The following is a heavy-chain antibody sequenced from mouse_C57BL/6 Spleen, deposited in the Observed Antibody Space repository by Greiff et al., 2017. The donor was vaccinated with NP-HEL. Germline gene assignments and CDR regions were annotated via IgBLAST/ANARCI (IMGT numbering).Heavy chain of an antibody. D-gene: IGHD2-4*01. CDR2: ISSGGSYT. V-gene: IGHV5-6*02. J-gene: IGHJ4*01. CDR3: ARGRSTMIMTGYYYAMDY. Sequence: DVMLVESGGDLVKPGGSLKLSCAASGFTFSSYGMSWVRQTPDKRLEWVATISSGGSYTYYPDSVKGRFTISRDNAKNTLYLQMSSLKSEDTAMYYCARGRSTMIMTGYYYAMDYWGQGTSVTVSS. CDR1: GFTFSSYG.